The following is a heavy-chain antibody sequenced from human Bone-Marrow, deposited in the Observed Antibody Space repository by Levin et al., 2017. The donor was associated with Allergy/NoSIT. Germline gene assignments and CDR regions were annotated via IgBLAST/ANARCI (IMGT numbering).Heavy chain of an antibody. D-gene: IGHD3-22*01. V-gene: IGHV3-48*02. CDR2: ITSSGDST. CDR3: ARDPARGYSDSSGYSGDH. Sequence: GASVKVSCVASGFTFRHYTMNWVRQAPGKGLEWVSCITSSGDSTYYADSVKGRFTISRDNAKNSLYLQLNRLRDEDTAMYYCARDPARGYSDSSGYSGDHWGQGTLVTVSS. J-gene: IGHJ4*02. CDR1: GFTFRHYT.